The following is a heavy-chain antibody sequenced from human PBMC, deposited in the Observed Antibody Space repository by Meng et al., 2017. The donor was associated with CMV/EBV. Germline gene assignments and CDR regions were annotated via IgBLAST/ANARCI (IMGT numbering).Heavy chain of an antibody. J-gene: IGHJ3*02. CDR3: ARLLTMAAAGRNAFDI. Sequence: SVKVSCKASGGTFSSYTISWVRQAPGQGLEWMGRIIPILGIANYAQKFQGRVTITADKSTSTAYMELSSLRSEDTAVYYCARLLTMAAAGRNAFDIWGQGTMVTVSS. CDR2: IIPILGIA. V-gene: IGHV1-69*02. D-gene: IGHD6-13*01. CDR1: GGTFSSYT.